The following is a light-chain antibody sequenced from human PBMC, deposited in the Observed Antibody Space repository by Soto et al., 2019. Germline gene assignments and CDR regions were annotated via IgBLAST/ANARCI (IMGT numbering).Light chain of an antibody. V-gene: IGKV3-15*01. J-gene: IGKJ1*01. Sequence: EIVMAQSPANLSVSPGERATLSCRASQSVSSDLAWYQQKPGQAPRLLIYDTSARATGIPARFSGSGSGTEFTLTISSLQSEDFAVYYCQQYSNWPRTFGQGTKVQI. CDR3: QQYSNWPRT. CDR1: QSVSSD. CDR2: DTS.